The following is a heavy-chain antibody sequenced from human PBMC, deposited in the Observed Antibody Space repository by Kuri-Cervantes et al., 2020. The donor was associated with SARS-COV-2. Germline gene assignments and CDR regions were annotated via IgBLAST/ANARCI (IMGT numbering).Heavy chain of an antibody. V-gene: IGHV2-5*01. CDR1: GFSLRPSGVG. D-gene: IGHD3-16*01. CDR2: IYWNDDK. J-gene: IGHJ2*01. CDR3: AHSGGPGFGGYFDL. Sequence: FGPTLVKPTQTLTLSCTFSGFSLRPSGVGVGWVRQPPGKALEWLALIYWNDDKRYSPSLKSRLTITKDTSKNQVVLTMTNMDPVDTATYYCAHSGGPGFGGYFDLWGRGTLVTVSS.